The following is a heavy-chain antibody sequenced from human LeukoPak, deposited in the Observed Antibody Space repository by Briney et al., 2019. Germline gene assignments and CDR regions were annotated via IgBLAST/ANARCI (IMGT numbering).Heavy chain of an antibody. CDR2: LYSGGSA. D-gene: IGHD2-2*01. V-gene: IGHV3-66*01. Sequence: GGSLRLSCAASGFTVSSNYMSWVRQAPGKGLEWVSVLYSGGSAYYADSVKGIFSISRDNSENTLYLQMNSLRAEDTAVYYCARGRGSTNFFDFWGQGTLVAVSS. J-gene: IGHJ4*02. CDR1: GFTVSSNY. CDR3: ARGRGSTNFFDF.